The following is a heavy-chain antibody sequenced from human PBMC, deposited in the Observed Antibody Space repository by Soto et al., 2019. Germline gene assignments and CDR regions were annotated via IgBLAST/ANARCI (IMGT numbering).Heavy chain of an antibody. CDR1: GYSFTSYW. V-gene: IGHV5-51*01. D-gene: IGHD3-10*01. CDR2: IYPGDSDT. CDR3: AGGGVRGVVTRTRDYYGMDV. Sequence: PGESLKISCKGSGYSFTSYWIGWVRQMPGKGLEWMGIIYPGDSDTRYSPSFQGQVTISADKSISTAYLQWSSLKASDTAMYYCAGGGVRGVVTRTRDYYGMDVWGQGTTVTVSS. J-gene: IGHJ6*02.